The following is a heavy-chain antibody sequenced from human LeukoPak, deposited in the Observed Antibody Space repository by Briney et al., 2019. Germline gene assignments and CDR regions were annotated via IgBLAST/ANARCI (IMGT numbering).Heavy chain of an antibody. D-gene: IGHD6-6*01. Sequence: SETLSLTCTVSGGSISSGDYYWSWIRQPPGKGLEWIGYIYYSGSTYYNPSLRSRLTISGDTSKNQFSLRLSSVTAADTAVYYCARGTWSSSIDYWGQGTLVTVSS. CDR3: ARGTWSSSIDY. J-gene: IGHJ4*02. V-gene: IGHV4-30-4*01. CDR2: IYYSGST. CDR1: GGSISSGDYY.